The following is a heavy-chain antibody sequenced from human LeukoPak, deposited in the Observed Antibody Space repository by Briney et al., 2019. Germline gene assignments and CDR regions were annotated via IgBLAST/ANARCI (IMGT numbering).Heavy chain of an antibody. D-gene: IGHD3-10*01. CDR3: ARGCRWKGVGLKGVVHRQVCY. CDR2: FDPEDGET. V-gene: IGHV1-24*01. CDR1: GYTLTELS. J-gene: IGHJ4*02. Sequence: ASVKVSCKVSGYTLTELSMHWARQAPGKGLEWMGGFDPEDGETIYAQKFQGRVTMTEDTSTDTAYMELSSLRSEDTAVYYCARGCRWKGVGLKGVVHRQVCYWGQGTLVTVSS.